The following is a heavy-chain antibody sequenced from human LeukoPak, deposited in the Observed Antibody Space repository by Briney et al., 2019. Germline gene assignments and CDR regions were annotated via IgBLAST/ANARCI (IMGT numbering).Heavy chain of an antibody. Sequence: SETLSLTCAVYGGSFSGYYWSWIRQPPGKGLEWIGEINHSRSTNYNPSLKSRVTISVDTSKNQFSLKLSSVTAADTAVYYCARRRRYCSSTSCYRYHLFDVRFDPWGQGTLVTVSS. CDR1: GGSFSGYY. J-gene: IGHJ5*02. CDR3: ARRRRYCSSTSCYRYHLFDVRFDP. D-gene: IGHD2-2*02. V-gene: IGHV4-34*01. CDR2: INHSRST.